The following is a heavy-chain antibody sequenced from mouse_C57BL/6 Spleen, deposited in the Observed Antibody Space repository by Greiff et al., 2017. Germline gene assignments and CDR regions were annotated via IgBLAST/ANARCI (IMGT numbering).Heavy chain of an antibody. CDR1: GYTFTSYW. CDR3: AREGIYYYGSSFGDY. Sequence: QVQLQQPGAELVKPGASVKMSCKASGYTFTSYWITWVKQRPGQGLEWIGDIYPGSGSTNYNEKFKSKATLTVDTSSSTAYMQLSSLTSEDSAVYYCAREGIYYYGSSFGDYWGQGTSVTVSS. CDR2: IYPGSGST. D-gene: IGHD1-1*01. V-gene: IGHV1-55*01. J-gene: IGHJ4*01.